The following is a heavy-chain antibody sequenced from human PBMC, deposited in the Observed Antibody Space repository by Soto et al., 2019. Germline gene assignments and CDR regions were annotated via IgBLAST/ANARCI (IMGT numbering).Heavy chain of an antibody. CDR1: GFTFSSYA. CDR3: GRDIGYSSSSYYFDY. CDR2: ISYDGSNK. Sequence: PGGSLRLSCAASGFTFSSYAMHWVRQAPGKGLEWVAVISYDGSNKYYADSVKGRFTISRDNSKNTLYLQMNSLRAEDTAVYYCGRDIGYSSSSYYFDYWGQGTLVTVSS. J-gene: IGHJ4*02. D-gene: IGHD6-6*01. V-gene: IGHV3-30-3*01.